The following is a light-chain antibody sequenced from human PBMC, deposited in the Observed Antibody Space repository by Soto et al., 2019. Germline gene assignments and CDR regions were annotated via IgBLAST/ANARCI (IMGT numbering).Light chain of an antibody. Sequence: TQPRSVSGSTGQPVTISCTGTSSDVGGYNYVSWYQQHPGKAPKLMIYDVSKRPSGVPDRFSGSKSGNTASLTIFGLQAEDEADYYCCSYAGSYTLYVFGTGTKFTVL. J-gene: IGLJ1*01. CDR3: CSYAGSYTLYV. V-gene: IGLV2-11*01. CDR1: SSDVGGYNY. CDR2: DVS.